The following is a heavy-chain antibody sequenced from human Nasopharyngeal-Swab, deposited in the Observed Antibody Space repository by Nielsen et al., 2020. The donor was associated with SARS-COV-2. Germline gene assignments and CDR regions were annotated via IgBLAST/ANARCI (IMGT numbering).Heavy chain of an antibody. Sequence: GESLKISCAASGFTFSSYAMSWVRQAPGKGLEWVSGISGSGGSTYYADSVKGRFTISRDNSKNTLYPQMNSLRAEDTAVYYCAKEGGPTTIVVVIPYYFDYWGQGTLVTVSS. CDR1: GFTFSSYA. J-gene: IGHJ4*02. CDR2: ISGSGGST. D-gene: IGHD3-22*01. CDR3: AKEGGPTTIVVVIPYYFDY. V-gene: IGHV3-23*01.